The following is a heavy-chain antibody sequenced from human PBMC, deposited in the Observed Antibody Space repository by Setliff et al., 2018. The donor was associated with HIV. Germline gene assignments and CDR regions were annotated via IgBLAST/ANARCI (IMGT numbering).Heavy chain of an antibody. CDR3: ARDRRPAGINYGYGYLDD. Sequence: SVKVSCKASGGTFSSYSINWVRQAPGQGLEWMGGIIPIYGTPIYAQKIQGRVTITRDTSASTAYMELRSLRSEDTAVYYCARDRRPAGINYGYGYLDDWGQGTLVTVSS. J-gene: IGHJ4*02. D-gene: IGHD2-2*02. CDR1: GGTFSSYS. V-gene: IGHV1-69*05. CDR2: IIPIYGTP.